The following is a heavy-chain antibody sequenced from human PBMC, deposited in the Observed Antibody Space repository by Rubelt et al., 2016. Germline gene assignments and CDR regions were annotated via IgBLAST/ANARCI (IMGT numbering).Heavy chain of an antibody. CDR2: INWNGGCT. CDR3: ARLNSREGGVDY. V-gene: IGHV3-20*04. CDR1: GFTFDDYG. J-gene: IGHJ4*02. D-gene: IGHD6-13*01. Sequence: EVQLLESGGGLVQPGGSLRLSCAASGFTFDDYGMSWVRQAPGKGLEWVFGINWNGGCTGFAKFVNGRYTIARDNAKNSRFRQSNSLRAEDTALYYCARLNSREGGVDYWGQGTLVTVSS.